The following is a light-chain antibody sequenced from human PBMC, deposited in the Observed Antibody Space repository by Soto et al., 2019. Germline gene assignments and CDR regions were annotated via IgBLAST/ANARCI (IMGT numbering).Light chain of an antibody. CDR2: GAS. V-gene: IGKV3-15*01. Sequence: EIVMTQSPATLSVSPGERATLSCRASQNVSSNLAWYQQKPRQASRLLIYGASTSTTCIPARFSGSGSGTEFTLTISCLQSEDFAVDYCQQYNNRPFTFGPGTKVDIK. J-gene: IGKJ3*01. CDR1: QNVSSN. CDR3: QQYNNRPFT.